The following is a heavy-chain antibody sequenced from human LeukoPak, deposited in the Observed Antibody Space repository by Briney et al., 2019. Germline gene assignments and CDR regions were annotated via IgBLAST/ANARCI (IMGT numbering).Heavy chain of an antibody. D-gene: IGHD6-19*01. J-gene: IGHJ4*02. CDR2: IKGNGSKK. CDR3: LRDAGWCKGDY. V-gene: IGHV3-7*03. CDR1: GFNFGDSW. Sequence: GGSLRLSCIASGFNFGDSWMSWVRQAPGKGLEWVANIKGNGSKKKYVDSVRGRFTISRDNAKNSLYLQMNSLTVEDTAVYFRLRDAGWCKGDYWGQGTLVSVSS.